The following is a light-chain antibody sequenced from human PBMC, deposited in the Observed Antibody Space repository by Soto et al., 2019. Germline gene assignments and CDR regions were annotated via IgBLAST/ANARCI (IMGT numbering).Light chain of an antibody. Sequence: EKVMTQSPATLSVSPGEGATLSCRASQNINNNLAWYQQKPGQAPRLLIYGASTRDTGIPPRFSGSGSGTEFTLTISSLQSEDFAVYYCQQYHDWPPWTFGQGTKVEVK. CDR3: QQYHDWPPWT. CDR1: QNINNN. V-gene: IGKV3-15*01. CDR2: GAS. J-gene: IGKJ1*01.